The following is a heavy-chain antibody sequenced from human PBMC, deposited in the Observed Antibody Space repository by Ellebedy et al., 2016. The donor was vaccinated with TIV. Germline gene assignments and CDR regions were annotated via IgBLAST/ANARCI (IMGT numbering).Heavy chain of an antibody. V-gene: IGHV1-46*01. D-gene: IGHD6-19*01. J-gene: IGHJ4*02. CDR1: HYTFSNYN. CDR3: ARLRHSSGWYSDY. CDR2: INSSAGSA. Sequence: AASVKVSCKASHYTFSNYNINWVRQAPGQGLEWIGIINSSAGSASYAQKFQGRVTMTRDTSTSTVYMELSGLRSADTAVYYCARLRHSSGWYSDYWGQGTLVTVSS.